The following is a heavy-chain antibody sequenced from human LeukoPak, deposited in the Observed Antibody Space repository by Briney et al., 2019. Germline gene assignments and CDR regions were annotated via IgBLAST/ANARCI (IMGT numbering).Heavy chain of an antibody. CDR3: ARALYSSSWYRGFDY. D-gene: IGHD6-13*01. V-gene: IGHV4-34*01. Sequence: PSDTLSLTCAVYGGSFSGYYWSWIRQPPGKGLEWIGEINHSGSTNYNPSLKSRVTISVDTSKNQFSLKLSSVTAADTAVYYCARALYSSSWYRGFDYWGQGTLVTVSS. CDR1: GGSFSGYY. CDR2: INHSGST. J-gene: IGHJ4*02.